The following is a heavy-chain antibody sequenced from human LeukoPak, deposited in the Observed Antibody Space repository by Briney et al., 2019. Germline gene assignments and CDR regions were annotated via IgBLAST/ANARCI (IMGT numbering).Heavy chain of an antibody. V-gene: IGHV1-18*01. J-gene: IGHJ4*02. D-gene: IGHD2-21*02. CDR3: ARVGTLCGGDCYPLDY. CDR2: ISAYNGNT. Sequence: ASVKVSCKASGYTFTSYGISWVRQAPGQGLEWMGWISAYNGNTNYAQKLQGRVTMTTDTSTSTAYMELRSLRSDDTAVYYCARVGTLCGGDCYPLDYWGQGTLVTVSS. CDR1: GYTFTSYG.